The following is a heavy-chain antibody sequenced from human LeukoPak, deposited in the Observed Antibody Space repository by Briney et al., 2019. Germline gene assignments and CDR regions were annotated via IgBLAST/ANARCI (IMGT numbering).Heavy chain of an antibody. CDR2: ISGTGNT. CDR3: ARMRGRYCSSNGCYVEY. Sequence: PGGSLRLSCIGSGSTFSAYALSWVRQAPGKGLEWVSAISGTGNTYYADSVKGRFTISRVNSKNTLYLQMNSLRVEDTAVYYCARMRGRYCSSNGCYVEYWGQGALVTVSS. J-gene: IGHJ4*02. D-gene: IGHD2-2*01. CDR1: GSTFSAYA. V-gene: IGHV3-23*01.